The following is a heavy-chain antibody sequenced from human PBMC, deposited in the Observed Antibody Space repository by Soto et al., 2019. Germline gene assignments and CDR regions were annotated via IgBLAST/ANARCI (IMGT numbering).Heavy chain of an antibody. CDR1: GGSFSGYY. V-gene: IGHV4-34*01. CDR2: INHSGST. D-gene: IGHD3-10*01. J-gene: IGHJ5*02. Sequence: SETLSLTCAVYGGSFSGYYWSWIRQPPGKGLEWIGEINHSGSTNYNPSLKSRVTISVDTSKNQFSLKLSSVTAADTAVYYCARIKVVRNTYNWFDPWGQGTLVTVSS. CDR3: ARIKVVRNTYNWFDP.